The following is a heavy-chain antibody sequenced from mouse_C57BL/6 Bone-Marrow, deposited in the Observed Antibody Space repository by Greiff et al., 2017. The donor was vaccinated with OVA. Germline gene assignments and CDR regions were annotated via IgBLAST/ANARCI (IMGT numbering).Heavy chain of an antibody. V-gene: IGHV5-16*01. J-gene: IGHJ1*03. CDR1: GFTFSDYY. CDR2: INYDGSST. Sequence: EVKLMESEGGLVQPGSSMKLSCTASGFTFSDYYMAWVRQVPEKGLEWVANINYDGSSTYYLDSLKSRFIISRDNAKNILYLQMSSLKSEETATYYCAIDRDSNWYFDVWGTGTTVTVSS. CDR3: AIDRDSNWYFDV. D-gene: IGHD2-5*01.